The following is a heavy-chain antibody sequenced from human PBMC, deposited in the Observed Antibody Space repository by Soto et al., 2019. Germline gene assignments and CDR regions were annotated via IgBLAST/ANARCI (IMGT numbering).Heavy chain of an antibody. J-gene: IGHJ1*01. CDR1: GFTFTSYS. CDR3: AKGYGDYVAYFQH. CDR2: IGGSGGST. D-gene: IGHD4-17*01. Sequence: GGSLRLSCAASGFTFTSYSMSWVRQAPGNGLEWVSAIGGSGGSTYYADSVEGRFTISRDNSKNTLFLQMNSLRAEDTALYYCAKGYGDYVAYFQHWGPGTLVTVSS. V-gene: IGHV3-23*01.